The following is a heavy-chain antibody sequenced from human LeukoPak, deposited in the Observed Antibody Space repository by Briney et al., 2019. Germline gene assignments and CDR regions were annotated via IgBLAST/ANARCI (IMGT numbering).Heavy chain of an antibody. V-gene: IGHV4-4*02. Sequence: SETLSLTCAVSGGSISSSNWWSWVRQPPGKGLEWIGEIYHSGSTNYNPSLKSRVTISVDTSKNQFSLKLSSVTAADTAVYYCARGRGSGYPDYWGQGTLVTVSS. CDR3: ARGRGSGYPDY. CDR1: GGSISSSNW. D-gene: IGHD3-22*01. CDR2: IYHSGST. J-gene: IGHJ4*02.